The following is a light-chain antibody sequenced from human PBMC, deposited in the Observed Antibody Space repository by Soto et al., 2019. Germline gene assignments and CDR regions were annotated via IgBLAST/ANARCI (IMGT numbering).Light chain of an antibody. CDR2: GAS. CDR3: QQYNNWPPDRT. Sequence: EIVMTQSPATLSVSPGERATLSSRASQSVGSNLAGYQQKPGQAPRLLIYGASTRATGIPARFSGSGSGTEFSLTISSLQSEDFAIYFCQQYNNWPPDRTFGQGTKVEIK. V-gene: IGKV3-15*01. CDR1: QSVGSN. J-gene: IGKJ1*01.